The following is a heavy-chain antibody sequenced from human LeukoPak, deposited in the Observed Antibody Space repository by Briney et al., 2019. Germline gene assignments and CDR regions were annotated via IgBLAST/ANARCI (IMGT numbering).Heavy chain of an antibody. CDR3: ARELSGFDY. J-gene: IGHJ4*02. Sequence: NPSETLSLTCTVSGYSISSGYYWGWIRQPPGKGLEWIGSIYHSGSTYYNPPLKSRVTISVDTSKNQFSLKLSSVTAADTAVYYCARELSGFDYWGQGTLVTVSS. V-gene: IGHV4-38-2*02. CDR2: IYHSGST. D-gene: IGHD3-10*01. CDR1: GYSISSGYY.